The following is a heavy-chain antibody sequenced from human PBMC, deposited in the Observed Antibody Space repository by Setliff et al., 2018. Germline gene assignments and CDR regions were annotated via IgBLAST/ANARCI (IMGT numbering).Heavy chain of an antibody. D-gene: IGHD2-8*02. Sequence: SETLSLTCTVSGGSINSHSWIWIRQPPGKGLEWIGETNHSGSTNYNPSLKSRVTISVDTSKDQFSLKLSSVTAADTALYYCTVYNTGSSKDHYWGQGTPVTVSS. J-gene: IGHJ4*02. CDR2: TNHSGST. CDR1: GGSINSHS. V-gene: IGHV4-34*01. CDR3: TVYNTGSSKDHY.